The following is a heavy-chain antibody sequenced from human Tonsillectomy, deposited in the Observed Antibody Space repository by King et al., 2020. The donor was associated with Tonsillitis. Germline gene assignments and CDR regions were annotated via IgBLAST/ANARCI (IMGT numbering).Heavy chain of an antibody. D-gene: IGHD3-16*02. V-gene: IGHV4-59*01. Sequence: VQLQESGPGLVKPSETLSLTCTVSGGSISSSYWSWIRQPPGKGLEWSGYIYYSGSTNYNPSLKSRVTISVDTSTNQFSLKLSSVTGAGTAVYYCARDWGSYDYVWGSYRSNAFDIWGQGTLVTVSS. J-gene: IGHJ3*02. CDR3: ARDWGSYDYVWGSYRSNAFDI. CDR1: GGSISSSY. CDR2: IYYSGST.